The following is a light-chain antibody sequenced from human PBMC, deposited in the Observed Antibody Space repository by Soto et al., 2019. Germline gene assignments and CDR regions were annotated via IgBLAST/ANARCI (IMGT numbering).Light chain of an antibody. CDR2: DVS. CDR3: SSYTSSSTDV. J-gene: IGLJ1*01. Sequence: QSALTQPASVSGSPGQSISISCTGTSSDVGFSNYVFWFQQHPGKAPKLMISDVSNRPSGVSNRFSGSKSGNRASLTISGLQAEDEADYYCSSYTSSSTDVFGTGTQLTVL. CDR1: SSDVGFSNY. V-gene: IGLV2-14*03.